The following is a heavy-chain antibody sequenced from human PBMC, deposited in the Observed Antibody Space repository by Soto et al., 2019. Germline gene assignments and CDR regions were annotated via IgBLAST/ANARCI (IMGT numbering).Heavy chain of an antibody. CDR3: ARAGIAYCTSTTCYLYYYVMDV. D-gene: IGHD2-2*01. J-gene: IGHJ6*02. V-gene: IGHV1-46*01. CDR1: GYTVTSYY. Sequence: ASVKVSCKASGYTVTSYYMHWVRQVPGQGLEWMGIINPKSGSTTYAEKFQGRVTMTRDTSTNTGYMELTSLTSGDTAVYYCARAGIAYCTSTTCYLYYYVMDVWGQANTATVSS. CDR2: INPKSGST.